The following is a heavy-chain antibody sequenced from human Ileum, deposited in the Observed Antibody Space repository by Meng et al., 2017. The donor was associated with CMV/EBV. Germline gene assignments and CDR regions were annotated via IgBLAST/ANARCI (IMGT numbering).Heavy chain of an antibody. CDR3: ARELRGPRDY. J-gene: IGHJ4*02. CDR2: IRQDGSEK. Sequence: GGSLRLSCAASGFNFNIFSMSWVRQAPGKGLEWVASIRQDGSEKYYVDFVKGRFTISRDNAKNSLYLQMNSLGVEDTAMYYCARELRGPRDYWGQGTLVTVS. CDR1: GFNFNIFS. V-gene: IGHV3-7*01.